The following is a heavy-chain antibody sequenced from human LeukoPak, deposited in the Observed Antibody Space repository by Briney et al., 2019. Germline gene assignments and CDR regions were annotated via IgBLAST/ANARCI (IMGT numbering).Heavy chain of an antibody. V-gene: IGHV3-30*18. Sequence: PGGSLRLSCAASGFTFSSYGMHWVRQAPGKGLEWVAVISYDGSNKYYADSVKGRFTISRDNSKNTLCLQMNSLRAEDTAVYYCAKDVSPLRYFDWLPSDWGQGTLVTVSS. D-gene: IGHD3-9*01. CDR1: GFTFSSYG. J-gene: IGHJ4*02. CDR3: AKDVSPLRYFDWLPSD. CDR2: ISYDGSNK.